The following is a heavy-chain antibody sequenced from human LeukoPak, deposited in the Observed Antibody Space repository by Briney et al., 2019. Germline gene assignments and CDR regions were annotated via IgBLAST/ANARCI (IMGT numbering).Heavy chain of an antibody. CDR1: GDSISSISYY. CDR2: IYYSGST. CDR3: ARQTGDSSGYYYKDYFDY. D-gene: IGHD3-22*01. Sequence: PSQTLSLTCTVSGDSISSISYYWGWIRQPPGKGLDWFGSIYYSGSTYYNLSLKSRVTISVDTSKNQFSLKLSSVTAADTAVYYCARQTGDSSGYYYKDYFDYWGQGTLVTVSS. V-gene: IGHV4-39*01. J-gene: IGHJ4*02.